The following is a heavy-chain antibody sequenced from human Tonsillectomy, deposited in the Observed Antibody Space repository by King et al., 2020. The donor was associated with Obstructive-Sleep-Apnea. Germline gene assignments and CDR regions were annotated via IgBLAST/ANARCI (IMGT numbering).Heavy chain of an antibody. V-gene: IGHV7-4-1*02. CDR1: GYTFTSYS. J-gene: IGHJ4*02. CDR3: VRVPVASNTFEY. D-gene: IGHD5-24*01. Sequence: HVQLVESGSELKMPGASVKVSCKAFGYTFTSYSINWVRQAPGQGLEWMGWVNTNTGNPSYAQAFTGRFVFSLDTSVATSFLEINGLEPEDTAVYYCVRVPVASNTFEYWGQGTLVTVSS. CDR2: VNTNTGNP.